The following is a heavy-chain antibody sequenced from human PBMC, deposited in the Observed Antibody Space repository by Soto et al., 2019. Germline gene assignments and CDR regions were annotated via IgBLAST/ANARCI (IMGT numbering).Heavy chain of an antibody. Sequence: GESLKISGESSGYTSVNYWMGWVRQVPGKGHEWVAISYPSSSKTIYGPSFQGHVSISADQSISTDYLQWSSLKASDAAMYYCARGYCTNSVCSPYDAFDIWGKGTMVTV. D-gene: IGHD2-8*01. CDR1: GYTSVNYW. V-gene: IGHV5-51*01. CDR3: ARGYCTNSVCSPYDAFDI. J-gene: IGHJ3*02. CDR2: SYPSSSKT.